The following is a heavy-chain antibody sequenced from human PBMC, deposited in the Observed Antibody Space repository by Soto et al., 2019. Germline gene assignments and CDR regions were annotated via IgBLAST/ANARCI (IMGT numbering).Heavy chain of an antibody. CDR2: IYPGDSDT. CDR1: GYSFTSYW. Sequence: PGESLKISCKGSGYSFTSYWIGWVRQMPGKGLEWMGIIYPGDSDTRYSPSFQGQVTISADKSISTAYLQWSSLKASDTAMYYCARRGTLVVAATASWFDPWGQGTLVTVAS. J-gene: IGHJ5*02. D-gene: IGHD2-15*01. V-gene: IGHV5-51*01. CDR3: ARRGTLVVAATASWFDP.